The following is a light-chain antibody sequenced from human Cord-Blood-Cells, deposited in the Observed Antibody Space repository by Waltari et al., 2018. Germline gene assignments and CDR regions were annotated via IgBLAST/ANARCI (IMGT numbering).Light chain of an antibody. V-gene: IGLV2-14*01. CDR3: SSYTSSSTVV. Sequence: QSALTQPASVYGSAGHSLTISCTGTSSDFRGYQIVSWYQQHPGKAPKLMIYDVSNRPSGVSNRFSGSKSGNTASLTISVLQAEDEADYYCSSYTSSSTVVFGGGTKLTVL. J-gene: IGLJ2*01. CDR1: SSDFRGYQI. CDR2: DVS.